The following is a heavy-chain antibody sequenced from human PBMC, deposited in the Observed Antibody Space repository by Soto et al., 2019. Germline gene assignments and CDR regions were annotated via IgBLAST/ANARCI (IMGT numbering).Heavy chain of an antibody. V-gene: IGHV1-46*01. D-gene: IGHD3-10*01. CDR3: ARVYMVRGVSLPYYYYGMDV. J-gene: IGHJ6*02. CDR1: GYTFTSYY. Sequence: ASVKVSCKASGYTFTSYYMHWVRQAPGQGLEWMGIINPNGGSTSYAQKFQGRVTMTRDTSTSTVYMELSSLRSEDTAVYYCARVYMVRGVSLPYYYYGMDVWGQGTTVTVSS. CDR2: INPNGGST.